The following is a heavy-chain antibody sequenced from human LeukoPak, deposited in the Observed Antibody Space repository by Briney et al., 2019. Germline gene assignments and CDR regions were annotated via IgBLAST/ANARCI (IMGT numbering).Heavy chain of an antibody. CDR2: INPNSGGT. J-gene: IGHJ6*02. CDR1: GSTFTGYY. CDR3: AITWFGELTYGMDV. D-gene: IGHD3-10*01. Sequence: ASVKVSCKASGSTFTGYYMHWVRQAPGQGLEWMGWINPNSGGTNYAQKFQGRVTMTRDTSISTAYIELSRLRSDDTAVYYCAITWFGELTYGMDVWGQGTTVTVSS. V-gene: IGHV1-2*02.